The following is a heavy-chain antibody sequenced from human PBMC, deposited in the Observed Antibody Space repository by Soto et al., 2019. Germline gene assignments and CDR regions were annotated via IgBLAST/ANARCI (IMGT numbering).Heavy chain of an antibody. Sequence: PSETLSLTCSVSGGSISSSSFYWGWIRQPPGRGLEWIGRIYYTGSANYNPSLNSRVTISVDTSKNQFSLSLSAVTAADTAVYYCARIGFWSGYSPFDSWGQGTLVTVSS. V-gene: IGHV4-39*01. J-gene: IGHJ4*02. CDR2: IYYTGSA. D-gene: IGHD3-3*01. CDR1: GGSISSSSFY. CDR3: ARIGFWSGYSPFDS.